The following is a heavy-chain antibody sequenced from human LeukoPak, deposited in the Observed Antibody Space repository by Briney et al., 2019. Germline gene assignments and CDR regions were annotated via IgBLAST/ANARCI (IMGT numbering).Heavy chain of an antibody. CDR3: ARPGNWWFDP. V-gene: IGHV1-2*02. J-gene: IGHJ5*02. CDR1: GYIFTAYY. D-gene: IGHD3-10*01. CDR2: MNVYSGDA. Sequence: GASVKVSCKASGYIFTAYYLHWVRLAPGQGLERMGWMNVYSGDATYAQKFQGRVTMTRDTSISTAYMELNTLTSDDTAVYYCARPGNWWFDPWGQGTLVTVSS.